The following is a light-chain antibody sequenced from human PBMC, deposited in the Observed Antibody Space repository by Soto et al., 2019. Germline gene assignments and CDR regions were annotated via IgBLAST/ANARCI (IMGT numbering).Light chain of an antibody. CDR3: QKHNTYSHT. CDR1: QSISTW. V-gene: IGKV1-5*03. J-gene: IGKJ5*01. Sequence: DIQMTQSPSTLSASVGDRVTITCRASQSISTWLAWYQQKPGKAPKLLIYSASDLESGVPSRFSGSGFGTEFTLTITSLQPDDFATYYCQKHNTYSHTFGQGTRLEIK. CDR2: SAS.